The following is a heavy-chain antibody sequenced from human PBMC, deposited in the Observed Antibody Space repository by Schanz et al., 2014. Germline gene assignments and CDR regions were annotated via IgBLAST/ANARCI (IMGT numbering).Heavy chain of an antibody. CDR2: LDRSGGKT. CDR3: ARDKDVISTHFYSPFYFYVMDV. J-gene: IGHJ6*02. Sequence: ELQLVESGGNLVQPGGSLSLSCAASGFKFENYAMNWVRQAPGKGLEWVSSLDRSGGKTYYADSVTGRFTISRDNSKKTLYLQMSSLTAEDTAVYYCARDKDVISTHFYSPFYFYVMDVWGQGTTVTVSS. V-gene: IGHV3-23*04. D-gene: IGHD3-3*02. CDR1: GFKFENYA.